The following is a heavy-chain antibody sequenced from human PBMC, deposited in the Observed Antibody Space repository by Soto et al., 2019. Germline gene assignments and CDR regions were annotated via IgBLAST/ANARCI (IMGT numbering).Heavy chain of an antibody. V-gene: IGHV3-23*01. D-gene: IGHD3-10*01. Sequence: EVQLLESGGGLVQPGGSLRLSCATSGFTFSSYAMNWVRQAPGKGLEWVSVISGSGDSTYYADSVKGRFTISRDNSKTTLYLQMNSLGAEDTAVYYCAKRAYGSDFDYWGQGTLVTVSS. CDR1: GFTFSSYA. CDR3: AKRAYGSDFDY. CDR2: ISGSGDST. J-gene: IGHJ4*02.